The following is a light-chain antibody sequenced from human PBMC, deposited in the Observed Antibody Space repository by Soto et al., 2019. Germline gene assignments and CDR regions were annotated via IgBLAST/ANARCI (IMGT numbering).Light chain of an antibody. J-gene: IGKJ1*01. Sequence: DLRMTQSPSTLSASVGDRVTITCRASQSVNTWLAWYQQKPGKAPRLLIYDASNLQGGVPSRFSGSGSGTEFTLTISSLQPDDFATYYCQQYNTYSWTFGQGTKLEVK. V-gene: IGKV1-5*01. CDR1: QSVNTW. CDR2: DAS. CDR3: QQYNTYSWT.